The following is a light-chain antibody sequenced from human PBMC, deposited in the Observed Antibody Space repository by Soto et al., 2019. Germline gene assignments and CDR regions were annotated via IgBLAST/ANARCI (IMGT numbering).Light chain of an antibody. CDR1: SSDFGGYNY. CDR3: CSYAVTDVL. V-gene: IGLV2-11*01. CDR2: DVN. Sequence: QSVLTQPRSVSGSPGQSVTISCTGTSSDFGGYNYVSWYQQHPGKAPKLMIYDVNKRPSGVPDRFSGSKSGNTASLTISGLRAEDEADYYCCSYAVTDVLFGGGTKLTVL. J-gene: IGLJ2*01.